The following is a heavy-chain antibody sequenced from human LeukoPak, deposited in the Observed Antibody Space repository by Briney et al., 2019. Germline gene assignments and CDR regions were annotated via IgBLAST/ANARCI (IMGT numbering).Heavy chain of an antibody. CDR1: GFTVSNNY. CDR2: IYSGGSI. J-gene: IGHJ4*02. CDR3: VRDFLRSSGYY. V-gene: IGHV3-53*01. D-gene: IGHD3-22*01. Sequence: GGSLRLSCAASGFTVSNNYMSWVRQAPGKGLEWVSVIYSGGSIYYADSVKGRFTISRDNSKNTLYLQMNSLRAEDTAVYYCVRDFLRSSGYYWGQGTLVTVSS.